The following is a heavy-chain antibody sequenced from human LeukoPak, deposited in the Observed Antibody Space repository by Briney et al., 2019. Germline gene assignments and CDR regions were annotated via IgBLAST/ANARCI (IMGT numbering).Heavy chain of an antibody. J-gene: IGHJ4*02. D-gene: IGHD6-13*01. CDR1: GGSFSGYY. CDR3: AREPYSSSWTPFPLDY. CDR2: INHSGST. Sequence: SEILSLTCAVYGGSFSGYYWSWIRQPPGKGLEWIGEINHSGSTNYNPSLKSRVTMSVDTSKNQFSLKLSSVTAADTAVYYCAREPYSSSWTPFPLDYWGQGTLVTVSS. V-gene: IGHV4-34*01.